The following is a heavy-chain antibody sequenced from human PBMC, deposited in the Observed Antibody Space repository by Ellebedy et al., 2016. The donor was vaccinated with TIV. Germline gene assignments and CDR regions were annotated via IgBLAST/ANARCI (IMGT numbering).Heavy chain of an antibody. CDR1: CFTFSSYG. CDR2: IWYDGSNK. CDR3: ARDVGADTYDN. D-gene: IGHD2-8*01. J-gene: IGHJ4*02. Sequence: GESLKTSCAASCFTFSSYGMHWVRQAPGKGLEWVAVIWYDGSNKYYADSVKGRFTISRDNSKNTLYLQMNSLRAEDTAVYYCARDVGADTYDNWGQGTLVTVSS. V-gene: IGHV3-33*01.